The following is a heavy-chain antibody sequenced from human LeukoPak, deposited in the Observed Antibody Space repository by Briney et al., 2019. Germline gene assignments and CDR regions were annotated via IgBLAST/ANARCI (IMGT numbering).Heavy chain of an antibody. V-gene: IGHV1-18*01. D-gene: IGHD3-3*01. CDR1: GYTFTSYG. CDR2: ISAYNGNT. J-gene: IGHJ6*03. CDR3: ARDVSDFWSLSKYYYMDV. Sequence: ASVKVSCKASGYTFTSYGISWVRQAPGQGLEWMGWISAYNGNTNYAQKLQGRVTMTTDTSTSTAYMELRSLRFDDTAVYYCARDVSDFWSLSKYYYMDVWGKGTTVTVSS.